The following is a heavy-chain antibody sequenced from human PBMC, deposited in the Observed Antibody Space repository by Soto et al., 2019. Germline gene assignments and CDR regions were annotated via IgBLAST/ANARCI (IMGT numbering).Heavy chain of an antibody. D-gene: IGHD3-16*02. CDR1: GFTFSSYA. V-gene: IGHV3-23*01. Sequence: EVQLLESGGGLVQPRGSLRLSCAASGFTFSSYAMSWVRQAPGKGLEWVSAISGSGGSTYYADSVKGRFTISRDNSKNTLYLQMNSLRAEDTAVYYCAKDESGSYDYVWGSYRRDWYFDLWGRGTLVTVSS. J-gene: IGHJ2*01. CDR2: ISGSGGST. CDR3: AKDESGSYDYVWGSYRRDWYFDL.